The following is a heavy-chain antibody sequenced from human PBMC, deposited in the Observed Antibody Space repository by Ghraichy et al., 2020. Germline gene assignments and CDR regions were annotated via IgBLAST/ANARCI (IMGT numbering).Heavy chain of an antibody. CDR3: ARDDADYEKGYYYYGMDV. V-gene: IGHV1-69*13. D-gene: IGHD4-17*01. CDR2: IIPIFGTA. CDR1: GGTLSSYA. J-gene: IGHJ6*02. Sequence: SVKVSCKASGGTLSSYAISWVRQAPGQGLEWMGGIIPIFGTANYAQKFQGRVTITADESTSTAYMELSSLRSEDTAVYYCARDDADYEKGYYYYGMDVWGQGTTVTVSS.